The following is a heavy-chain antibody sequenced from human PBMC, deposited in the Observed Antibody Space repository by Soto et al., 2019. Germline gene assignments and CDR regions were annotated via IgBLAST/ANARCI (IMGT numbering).Heavy chain of an antibody. D-gene: IGHD2-15*01. J-gene: IGHJ6*02. CDR3: ARTCSGGSCYLHYYYGMDV. Sequence: QVQLVQSGAEVKKPGSSVKVSCKASGGTFSSYAISWVRQAPGQGLEWMGGIIPIFGTANYAQKFQGRVTLTADAXXSXAXKELSSLRSEDTAVYYCARTCSGGSCYLHYYYGMDVWGQGTTVTVSS. CDR1: GGTFSSYA. CDR2: IIPIFGTA. V-gene: IGHV1-69*12.